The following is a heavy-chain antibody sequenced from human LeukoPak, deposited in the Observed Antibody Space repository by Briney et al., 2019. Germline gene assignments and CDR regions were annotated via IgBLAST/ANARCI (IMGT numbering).Heavy chain of an antibody. CDR3: ARDSGYDPDYFDY. V-gene: IGHV3-7*01. Sequence: GGSLRLSCAASGFTFSSYWMSWVRQAPGKGVEWVANIKQDGSENYYVDSVKGRFTISRDNAKNSLYLQMNSLRAEDTAVYYCARDSGYDPDYFDYWGQGTLVTISS. J-gene: IGHJ4*02. D-gene: IGHD5-12*01. CDR2: IKQDGSEN. CDR1: GFTFSSYW.